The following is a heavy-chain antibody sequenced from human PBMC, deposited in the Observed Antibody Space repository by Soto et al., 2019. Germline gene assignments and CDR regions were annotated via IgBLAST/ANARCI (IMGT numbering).Heavy chain of an antibody. CDR1: GFSLSTTGVG. CDR2: IYWDDDE. V-gene: IGHV2-5*02. CDR3: AHTIAVGSRWFGPIDS. J-gene: IGHJ4*02. Sequence: QITLKESGPTLVKPTQTLTLTCTFSGFSLSTTGVGVTWIRQPPGKALEWLAVIYWDDDERYSPSLKSRLTITSDPSNNQVCLTLTSLDSVDRATYLCAHTIAVGSRWFGPIDSWGLGTLVTFSS. D-gene: IGHD3-10*01.